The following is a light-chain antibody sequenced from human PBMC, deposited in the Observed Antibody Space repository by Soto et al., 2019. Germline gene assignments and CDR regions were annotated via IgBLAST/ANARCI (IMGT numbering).Light chain of an antibody. Sequence: EIVMTQSPATLSVSPGERATVSCRASQSIGLAIAWYQHKPGQAPRLLIFDASQRATGIPARFRGSGSGTDFTLSISSLEPEDFAVYYCQQRTDRPPWTFGQGTKVDI. CDR2: DAS. CDR3: QQRTDRPPWT. J-gene: IGKJ1*01. CDR1: QSIGLA. V-gene: IGKV3-11*01.